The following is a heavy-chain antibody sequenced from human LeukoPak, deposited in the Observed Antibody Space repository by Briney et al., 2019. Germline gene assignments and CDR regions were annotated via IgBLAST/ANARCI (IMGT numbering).Heavy chain of an antibody. CDR1: GDSFSSNSAA. J-gene: IGHJ5*02. V-gene: IGHV6-1*01. Sequence: SQTLSLTCAISGDSFSSNSAAWNWTRQSPSRGLEWLGRTYYRSKWYNDYAVSVKSRITINPDTSKNQFSLQLNSVTPEDTAVYYCARGLGIMITFGGVIVRENWFDPWGQGTLVTVSS. CDR2: TYYRSKWYN. CDR3: ARGLGIMITFGGVIVRENWFDP. D-gene: IGHD3-16*02.